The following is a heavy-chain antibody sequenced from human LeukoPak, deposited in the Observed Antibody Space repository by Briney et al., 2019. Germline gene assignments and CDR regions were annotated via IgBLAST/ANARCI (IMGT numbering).Heavy chain of an antibody. CDR3: ARVREYGDLIYYYYYYMDV. CDR1: GYTFSSKY. V-gene: IGHV1-46*01. D-gene: IGHD4-17*01. CDR2: ISPSGGST. J-gene: IGHJ6*03. Sequence: ASVKVSCKAFGYTFSSKYMHWVRQAPGQRPEWMGVISPSGGSTTYAQKFRGRLTLTRDMSTSTDYLELSSLRSDDTAVYYCARVREYGDLIYYYYYYMDVWGKGTTVTVSS.